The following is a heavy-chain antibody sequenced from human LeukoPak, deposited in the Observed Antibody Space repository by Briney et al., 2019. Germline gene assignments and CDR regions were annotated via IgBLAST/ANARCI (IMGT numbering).Heavy chain of an antibody. Sequence: AGGSLRLSCAASGFTFSSYAMSWVRQAPGKGLEWVSAISGSGGNTYYADSVKGRFTISRDNSKNTLYLQMNSLRAEDTAVYYCASLPQSIAARPYFDYWGQGTLVTVSS. V-gene: IGHV3-23*01. J-gene: IGHJ4*02. CDR2: ISGSGGNT. CDR3: ASLPQSIAARPYFDY. D-gene: IGHD6-6*01. CDR1: GFTFSSYA.